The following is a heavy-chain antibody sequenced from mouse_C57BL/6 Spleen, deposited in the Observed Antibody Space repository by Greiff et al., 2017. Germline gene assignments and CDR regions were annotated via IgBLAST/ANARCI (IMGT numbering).Heavy chain of an antibody. CDR2: IDPSDSYT. Sequence: QVQLQQSGAELVKPGASVKLSCKASGYTFTSYWMQWVKQRPGQGLEWIGEIDPSDSYTNYNQKFKGKATLTVDTSSSTAYMQLSSLTSEASAVYYCARGYYGSSYNYWYFDVWGTGTTVTVSS. CDR1: GYTFTSYW. J-gene: IGHJ1*03. V-gene: IGHV1-50*01. D-gene: IGHD1-1*01. CDR3: ARGYYGSSYNYWYFDV.